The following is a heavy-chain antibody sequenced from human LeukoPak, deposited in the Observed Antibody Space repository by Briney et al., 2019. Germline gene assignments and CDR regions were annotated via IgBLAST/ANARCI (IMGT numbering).Heavy chain of an antibody. D-gene: IGHD6-6*01. Sequence: GSLRLSCAASGFTFSDSYMTWIRQAPGKGLEWISSISSSDNTIYYADSVKGRFTVSRDNAKNSLYLQMNSLRAEDTAVYYCARDPMYSSSSRSFDYWGQGTLVTVSS. V-gene: IGHV3-11*04. CDR1: GFTFSDSY. J-gene: IGHJ4*02. CDR2: ISSSDNTI. CDR3: ARDPMYSSSSRSFDY.